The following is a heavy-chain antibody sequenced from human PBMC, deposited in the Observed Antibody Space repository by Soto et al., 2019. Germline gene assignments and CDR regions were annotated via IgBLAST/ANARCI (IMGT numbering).Heavy chain of an antibody. CDR1: GFTFSSYG. V-gene: IGHV3-30*18. D-gene: IGHD5-18*01. J-gene: IGHJ6*02. Sequence: QVQLVESGGGVVQPGRSLRLSCAASGFTFSSYGIHWVRQAPGKGLEWVALISYDGTDKYYADSVKGRFTISRDNSKNTLYLQMSSLGPEDTAVYYCVKERYAQLWLEDYGMDVLGQGTTVTV. CDR3: VKERYAQLWLEDYGMDV. CDR2: ISYDGTDK.